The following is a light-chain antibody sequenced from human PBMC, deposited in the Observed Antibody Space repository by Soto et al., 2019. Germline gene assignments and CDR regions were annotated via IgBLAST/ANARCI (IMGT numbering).Light chain of an antibody. V-gene: IGKV1-39*01. Sequence: DIQLTQSPSSLSASVGDAVTITCRASQTVSRYLNWYQQKSGTAPKLLIYAASTLHTGVPSRFSGRGSGTDFTLTINNLQREDFADYFCQQTYSNLWTFGQGTKV. J-gene: IGKJ1*01. CDR1: QTVSRY. CDR3: QQTYSNLWT. CDR2: AAS.